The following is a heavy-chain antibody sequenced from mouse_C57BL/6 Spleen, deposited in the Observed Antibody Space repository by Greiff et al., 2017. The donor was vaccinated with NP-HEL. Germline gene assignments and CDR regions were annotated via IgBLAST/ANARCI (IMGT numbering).Heavy chain of an antibody. CDR1: GYSFTSYY. V-gene: IGHV1-66*01. J-gene: IGHJ3*01. CDR3: STGTWFAY. Sequence: VQLQQSGPELVKPGASVKISCKASGYSFTSYYIHWVKQRPGQGLEWIGWIYPGSGNTKYNEKFKGKATLTADTSSSTAYMQLSSLTSEDSAVYYCSTGTWFAYWGQGTLVTVSA. D-gene: IGHD4-1*01. CDR2: IYPGSGNT.